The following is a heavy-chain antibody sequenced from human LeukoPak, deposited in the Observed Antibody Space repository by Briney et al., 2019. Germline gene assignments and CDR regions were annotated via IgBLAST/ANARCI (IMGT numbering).Heavy chain of an antibody. CDR3: ARDSYSSSYYGMDV. J-gene: IGHJ6*02. CDR2: IYYSGST. D-gene: IGHD6-13*01. V-gene: IGHV4-59*01. CDR1: GGSISSYY. Sequence: PSETLSLTCTVSGGSISSYYWSWIRQPPGKGLEWIGYIYYSGSTNYNPSLKSRVTISVDTSKNQFSLKLSSVTAADTAVYYCARDSYSSSYYGMDVWGQGTTVTVSS.